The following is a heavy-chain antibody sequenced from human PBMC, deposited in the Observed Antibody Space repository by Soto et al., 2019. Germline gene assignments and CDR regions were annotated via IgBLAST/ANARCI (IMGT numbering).Heavy chain of an antibody. Sequence: SETLSLTCTVSGGSISSYYWSWIRQPSGKGLEWIGYIYYSGSTNYNPSLKSRVTISVDTSKNQFSLKLSSVTAADTAIYFCAKSFGSVTIRSFDYWGQGTPVTVSS. J-gene: IGHJ4*02. D-gene: IGHD2-21*02. CDR1: GGSISSYY. CDR2: IYYSGST. V-gene: IGHV4-59*01. CDR3: AKSFGSVTIRSFDY.